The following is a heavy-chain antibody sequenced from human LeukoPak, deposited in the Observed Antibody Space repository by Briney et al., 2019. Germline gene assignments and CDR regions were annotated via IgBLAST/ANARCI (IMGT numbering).Heavy chain of an antibody. Sequence: GGSLRLSCAASGFTFSRNWMHWVRQAPGKGLVWVSRISSDGSSTTYADSVKGRFTISRDNAKNTLYLQMNSLRAEDTAVYYCARDRTEDIVVVPAASGQFDPWGQGTLVTVSS. CDR2: ISSDGSST. CDR3: ARDRTEDIVVVPAASGQFDP. V-gene: IGHV3-74*01. CDR1: GFTFSRNW. D-gene: IGHD2-2*01. J-gene: IGHJ5*02.